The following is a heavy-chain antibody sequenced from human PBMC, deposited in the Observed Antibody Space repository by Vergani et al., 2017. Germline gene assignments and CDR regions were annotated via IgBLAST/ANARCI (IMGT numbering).Heavy chain of an antibody. Sequence: QVQLVQSGAEVKKPGSSVKVSCKASVGTFSSYAISWVRQAPGQGLEWMGGIIPIFGTAHYAQKFQGRVTITADESTSTCYMELSSRRSEDTAVYYCSRAGAARPHYYYYDMDVWGKGTTVTVSS. J-gene: IGHJ6*03. V-gene: IGHV1-69*01. D-gene: IGHD6-6*01. CDR1: VGTFSSYA. CDR3: SRAGAARPHYYYYDMDV. CDR2: IIPIFGTA.